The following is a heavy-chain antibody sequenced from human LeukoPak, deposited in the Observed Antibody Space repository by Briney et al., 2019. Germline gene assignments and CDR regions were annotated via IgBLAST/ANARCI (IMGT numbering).Heavy chain of an antibody. CDR3: AKRYYDFPLDY. CDR1: GFTFSIYA. J-gene: IGHJ4*02. Sequence: GGSLRLSCAASGFTFSIYAMNWVRQAPGKGLEWVSSIRSNGGETHYADSVKGRFTISRDNSKNTLYLQINNPRVEDTAVYYCAKRYYDFPLDYWGQGTLVTVSS. CDR2: IRSNGGET. V-gene: IGHV3-23*01. D-gene: IGHD3-3*01.